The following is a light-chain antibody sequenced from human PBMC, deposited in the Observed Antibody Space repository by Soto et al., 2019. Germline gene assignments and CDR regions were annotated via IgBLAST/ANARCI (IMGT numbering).Light chain of an antibody. Sequence: DIQMTQSPSSLSASVGDRVTITCQASQDVGTCLNWYQQRPGRAPKFLIQDASNLETGVPSRFSGSGSGTEFTLTISSLQPDDFATYYCQQYNSYSWTFGQGTKVDIK. CDR3: QQYNSYSWT. V-gene: IGKV1-33*01. CDR2: DAS. J-gene: IGKJ1*01. CDR1: QDVGTC.